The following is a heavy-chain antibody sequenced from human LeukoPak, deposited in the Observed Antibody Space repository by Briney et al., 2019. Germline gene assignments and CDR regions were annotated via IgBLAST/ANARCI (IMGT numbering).Heavy chain of an antibody. CDR1: EYTFTDYY. Sequence: ASVKVSCKASEYTFTDYYMHWVRQAPGQGLECLGWINTKSGVTNYAQKFQGRVTMTRDPSISSAYMELNSLRSDDTTVYYCARDAWLVGATNLYYFDHWGQGTLVTVSS. J-gene: IGHJ4*02. V-gene: IGHV1-2*02. D-gene: IGHD1-26*01. CDR3: ARDAWLVGATNLYYFDH. CDR2: INTKSGVT.